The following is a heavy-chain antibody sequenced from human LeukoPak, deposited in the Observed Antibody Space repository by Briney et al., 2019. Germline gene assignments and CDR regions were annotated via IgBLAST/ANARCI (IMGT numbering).Heavy chain of an antibody. CDR3: ARVYDFWSGYHGYFDY. V-gene: IGHV4-4*02. D-gene: IGHD3-3*01. Sequence: PSETLSLTCAVSGVSISSSNWWSWVRQPPGKGLEWIGEIYHSGSTNYNPSLKSRVTISVDKSKNEFSLKLSSVTAADTAVYYCARVYDFWSGYHGYFDYWGQGTLVTVSS. CDR2: IYHSGST. CDR1: GVSISSSNW. J-gene: IGHJ4*02.